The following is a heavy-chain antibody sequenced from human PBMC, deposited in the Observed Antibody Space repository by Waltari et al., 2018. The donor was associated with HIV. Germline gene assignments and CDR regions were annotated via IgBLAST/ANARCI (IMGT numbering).Heavy chain of an antibody. J-gene: IGHJ4*02. D-gene: IGHD3-3*01. Sequence: VQLVESGGDLVKPGGFVRLSCASTGLTFSDHFMDWVRRAPGKGLEWVARSSNKAASYTTYDAASVRGRFIISRDDSKSSVFLQMNSLKTEDTAVYYCSRDFGFWGPGTLVTVSS. CDR3: SRDFGF. V-gene: IGHV3-72*01. CDR1: GLTFSDHF. CDR2: SSNKAASYTT.